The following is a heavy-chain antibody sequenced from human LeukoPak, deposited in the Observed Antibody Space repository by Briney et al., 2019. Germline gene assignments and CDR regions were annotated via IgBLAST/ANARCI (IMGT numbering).Heavy chain of an antibody. CDR2: IKPDSGSS. CDR1: GYTFTAYY. CDR3: ARARVPIAVAGLYYFDY. J-gene: IGHJ4*02. D-gene: IGHD6-19*01. V-gene: IGHV1-2*02. Sequence: AAPVKVSCKASGYTFTAYYIHWLRQAPGQGPEWMGWIKPDSGSSHYAQKFQGRVTMTRDTSSNSAYMDLTRLKSDDTAVYYCARARVPIAVAGLYYFDYWGQGALVTVSS.